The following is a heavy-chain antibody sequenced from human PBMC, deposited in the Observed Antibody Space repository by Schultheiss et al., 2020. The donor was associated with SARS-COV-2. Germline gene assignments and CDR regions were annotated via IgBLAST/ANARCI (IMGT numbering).Heavy chain of an antibody. Sequence: GESLKISCAASGFTFSSYWMHWVRQAPGKGLEWVAVISYDGSNKYYADSVKGRFTISRDNSKNTVYLEINSLRTEDTAVYYCARGVEYYFDLWGQGALVTVSS. J-gene: IGHJ4*02. CDR1: GFTFSSYW. V-gene: IGHV3-30*03. CDR3: ARGVEYYFDL. CDR2: ISYDGSNK.